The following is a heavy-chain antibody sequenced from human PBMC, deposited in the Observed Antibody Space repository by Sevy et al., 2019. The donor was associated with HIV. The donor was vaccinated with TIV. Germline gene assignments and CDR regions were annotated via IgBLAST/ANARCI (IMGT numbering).Heavy chain of an antibody. D-gene: IGHD5-12*01. V-gene: IGHV3-13*05. Sequence: GGSLRLSCVASGFTFSSYDMHWVRQVTGKGLEWVSGVGPAGDPFYPGSVKGRFTISRENDKNSFYLQMNRLSAGDTAVYYCARRRGYSDYGMDVWGHGTTVTVSS. J-gene: IGHJ6*02. CDR1: GFTFSSYD. CDR3: ARRRGYSDYGMDV. CDR2: VGPAGDP.